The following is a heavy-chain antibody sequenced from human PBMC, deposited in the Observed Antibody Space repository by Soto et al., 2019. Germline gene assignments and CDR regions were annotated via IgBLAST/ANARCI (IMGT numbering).Heavy chain of an antibody. CDR2: IYYSGST. J-gene: IGHJ4*02. CDR3: ARDTHISSSWSHDY. Sequence: SETLSLTCTVSGGSISSYYWSWIRQPPGKGLEWIGYIYYSGSTNYNPSLKSRVTISVDTSKNQFSLKLSSVTAADTAVYYCARDTHISSSWSHDYWGKGTLVTVS. D-gene: IGHD6-13*01. CDR1: GGSISSYY. V-gene: IGHV4-59*01.